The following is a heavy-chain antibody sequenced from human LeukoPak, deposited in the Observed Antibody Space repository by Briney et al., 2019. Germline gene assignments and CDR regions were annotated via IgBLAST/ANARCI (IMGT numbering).Heavy chain of an antibody. V-gene: IGHV3-30*04. CDR3: VREAPGYHYTYFDY. CDR2: ISYDGSNK. D-gene: IGHD5-18*01. J-gene: IGHJ4*02. CDR1: GFTFSSYA. Sequence: QPGGSLRLSCAASGFTFSSYAMHWVRQAPGKGLEWVAVISYDGSNKYYADSVQGRFTVSREDARNSLYLQMNSLRAGDTAVYYCVREAPGYHYTYFDYWGQGTLVTVSS.